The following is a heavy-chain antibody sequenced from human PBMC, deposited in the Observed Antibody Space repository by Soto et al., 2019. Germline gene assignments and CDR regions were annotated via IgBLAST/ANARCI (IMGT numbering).Heavy chain of an antibody. CDR3: ARGGPTSADYYYGMDV. J-gene: IGHJ6*02. D-gene: IGHD3-10*01. CDR1: GYTFSNDG. CDR2: ISAYNDNT. Sequence: QVQLVQSGAEVRRPGASVKVSCKASGYTFSNDGINWERQAPGQGLEWMGWISAYNDNTEHAQNCQGRVTMTTDTATSTAYMELRSLRSDDKAVYSCARGGPTSADYYYGMDVWGLGTTVTVSS. V-gene: IGHV1-18*01.